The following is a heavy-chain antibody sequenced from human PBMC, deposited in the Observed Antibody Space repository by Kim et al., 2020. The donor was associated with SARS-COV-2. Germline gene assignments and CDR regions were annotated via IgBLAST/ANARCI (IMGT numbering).Heavy chain of an antibody. CDR2: FDPEDGET. CDR1: GYTLTELS. J-gene: IGHJ2*01. D-gene: IGHD3-22*01. Sequence: ASVKVSCKVSGYTLTELSMHWVRQAPGKGLEWMGGFDPEDGETIYAQKFQGRVTMTEDTSTDTAYMELSSLRSEDTAVYYCATVYYDSSGWYWYFDLWGRGTLVTVSS. CDR3: ATVYYDSSGWYWYFDL. V-gene: IGHV1-24*01.